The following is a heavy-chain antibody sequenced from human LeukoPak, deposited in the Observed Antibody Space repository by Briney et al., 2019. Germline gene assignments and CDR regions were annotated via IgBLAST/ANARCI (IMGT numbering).Heavy chain of an antibody. D-gene: IGHD2-15*01. CDR1: GFTLSIYW. CDR2: IKEDGSVI. J-gene: IGHJ4*02. Sequence: GGSLRLSCVASGFTLSIYWMSWVRQAPGRGPEWLAIIKEDGSVIWDVESVRGRFTISRDNAKNSLYLQMNSLRAEDTAVYYCAKSHSVAQRGYFDYWGQGTLVTVSS. CDR3: AKSHSVAQRGYFDY. V-gene: IGHV3-7*03.